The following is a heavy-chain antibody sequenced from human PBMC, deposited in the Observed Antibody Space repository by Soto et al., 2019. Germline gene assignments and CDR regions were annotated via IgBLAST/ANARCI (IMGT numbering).Heavy chain of an antibody. D-gene: IGHD3-22*01. J-gene: IGHJ5*02. Sequence: EVQLVESGGGLVQPGGSLRLSCAASGFTFSSYEMNWVRQAPGKGLEWVSYISTSGSAKYYADSVKGRFTISRDNAKNSLYLQMNSLRAEDTAVYYCARVSGYYDNWFDPWGQGTLVTVSS. CDR1: GFTFSSYE. CDR2: ISTSGSAK. CDR3: ARVSGYYDNWFDP. V-gene: IGHV3-48*03.